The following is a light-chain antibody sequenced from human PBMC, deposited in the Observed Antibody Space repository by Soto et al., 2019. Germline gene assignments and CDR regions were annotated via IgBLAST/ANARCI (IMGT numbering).Light chain of an antibody. CDR3: QKYYSAPWR. J-gene: IGKJ1*01. CDR2: AAS. V-gene: IGKV1-27*01. CDR1: QGISNY. Sequence: DIPMTQSPSSLSASVGDRVTTTCRARQGISNYLAWYQQKPGKVLKLLVYAASTLQSWLPSRCSGSGYGTDFTLTITSQKPEDVATYYCQKYYSAPWRFGQGTKDEIK.